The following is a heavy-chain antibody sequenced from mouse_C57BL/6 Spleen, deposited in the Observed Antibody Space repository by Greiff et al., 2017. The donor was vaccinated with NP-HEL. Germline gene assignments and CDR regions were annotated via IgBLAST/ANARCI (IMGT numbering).Heavy chain of an antibody. J-gene: IGHJ2*01. CDR3: ARTAGWLPLDY. CDR2: IDPSDSET. V-gene: IGHV1-52*01. D-gene: IGHD2-3*01. Sequence: QVQLQQPGAELVRPGSSVKLSCKASGYTFTSYWMHWVKQRPIQGLEWIGNIDPSDSETHYNQKFKDKATLTVDKSSSTAYMQLSSLTSEDSAVYYCARTAGWLPLDYWGQGTTLTVSS. CDR1: GYTFTSYW.